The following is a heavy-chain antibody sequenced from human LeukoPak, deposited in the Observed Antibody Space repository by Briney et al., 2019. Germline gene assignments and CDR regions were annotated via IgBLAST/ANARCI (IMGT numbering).Heavy chain of an antibody. CDR1: GGSFSDYY. CDR2: INNSGST. V-gene: IGHV4-34*01. J-gene: IGHJ2*01. D-gene: IGHD3-10*01. CDR3: ARTRLDYYGSGTYPNCYFDL. Sequence: SETLSLTCAVYGGSFSDYYWSWIRPPPGKGLEWSGEINNSGSTNYNPSLKSRVTISVDTSDNHFSLNLSSVTAADTAVYYCARTRLDYYGSGTYPNCYFDLWGRGTLVTVSS.